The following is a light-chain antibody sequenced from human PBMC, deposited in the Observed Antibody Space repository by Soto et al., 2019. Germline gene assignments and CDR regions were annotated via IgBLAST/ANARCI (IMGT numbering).Light chain of an antibody. CDR1: QSVSSN. CDR2: DAS. V-gene: IGKV3-15*01. CDR3: QQYHNWPIT. Sequence: EVVMTQYPATLSVSPGERATLSCRARQSVSSNLAWHQQTPGPAPRLLMYDASTRAIVISARVSCRASGTEVTLTISSLQSEDLAVSSRQQYHNWPITFGQGTRLEIK. J-gene: IGKJ5*01.